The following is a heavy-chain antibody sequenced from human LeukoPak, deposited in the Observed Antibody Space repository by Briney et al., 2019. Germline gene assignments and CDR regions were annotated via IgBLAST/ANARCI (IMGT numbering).Heavy chain of an antibody. Sequence: GGSLRLSCAASGFTFSSYEMNWVRQAPGKGLEWVSYISSSCSTIYYADSVKGRFTISRDNAKNSLYLQMNSLRAEDTAVYYCARLGDAAMDTVGYFYYHLDVWGTGTTVTISS. CDR3: ARLGDAAMDTVGYFYYHLDV. CDR2: ISSSCSTI. D-gene: IGHD5-18*01. V-gene: IGHV3-48*03. CDR1: GFTFSSYE. J-gene: IGHJ6*03.